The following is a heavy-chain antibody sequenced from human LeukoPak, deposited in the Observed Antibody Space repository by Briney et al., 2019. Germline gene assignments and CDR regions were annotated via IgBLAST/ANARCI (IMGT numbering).Heavy chain of an antibody. CDR3: ARDQYDTWSRRGNFDS. Sequence: GGSLRLSCVASGFSFGKYWMSWVRQAPGKGLEWVANIKLDGSEKNYVDPVKGRFTISRDNTKNSLYLQMNSLRAEDTAVSYCARDQYDTWSRRGNFDSWGQGTLVIVSS. CDR2: IKLDGSEK. D-gene: IGHD3/OR15-3a*01. CDR1: GFSFGKYW. J-gene: IGHJ4*02. V-gene: IGHV3-7*03.